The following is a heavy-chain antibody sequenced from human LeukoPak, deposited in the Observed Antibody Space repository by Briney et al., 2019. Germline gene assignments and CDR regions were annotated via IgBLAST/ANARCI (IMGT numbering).Heavy chain of an antibody. D-gene: IGHD6-13*01. V-gene: IGHV4-59*01. Sequence: SETLSLTCTVSGGSISSYYWSWIRQPPGKGLEWIGYIYYSGSTNYNPSLKSRVTISVDTSKNQFSLKLSSVTAADTAVYYCAREGSSSRIMDVWGKGTTVTVSS. J-gene: IGHJ6*03. CDR1: GGSISSYY. CDR3: AREGSSSRIMDV. CDR2: IYYSGST.